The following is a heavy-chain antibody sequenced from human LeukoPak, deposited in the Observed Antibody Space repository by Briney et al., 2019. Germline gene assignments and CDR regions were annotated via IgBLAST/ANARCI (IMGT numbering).Heavy chain of an antibody. CDR1: GGTFSRYA. CDR2: IIPMFGIA. V-gene: IGHV1-69*01. CDR3: ARDRPYTGGWRGFDY. D-gene: IGHD6-19*01. J-gene: IGHJ4*02. Sequence: SSVKVSCKASGGTFSRYAISWVRQAPGQGLEWMGGIIPMFGIANYAQKFQGRVTITADESTSTAYMELSSLRSEDTAVYYCARDRPYTGGWRGFDYWGQGTLVTVSS.